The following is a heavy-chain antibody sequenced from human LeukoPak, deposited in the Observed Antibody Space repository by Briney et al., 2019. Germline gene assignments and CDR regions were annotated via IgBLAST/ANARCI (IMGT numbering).Heavy chain of an antibody. D-gene: IGHD3-22*01. CDR1: GGSISSYY. CDR2: IYYSGST. V-gene: IGHV4-59*08. CDR3: ARLLPSSYCIDY. Sequence: SETLSLTCTVSGGSISSYYWSWIRQPPGKGLEWIGYIYYSGSTNYSPSLKSRVTISVDTSKNQFSLKLSSVTAADTAVYYCARLLPSSYCIDYWGQGTLVTVSS. J-gene: IGHJ4*02.